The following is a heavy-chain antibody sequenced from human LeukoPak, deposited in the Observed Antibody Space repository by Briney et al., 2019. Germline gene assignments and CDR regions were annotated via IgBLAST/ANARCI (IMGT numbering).Heavy chain of an antibody. D-gene: IGHD6-6*01. CDR3: ACSSSSLPLLH. J-gene: IGHJ1*01. CDR1: GGSFSGYY. V-gene: IGHV4-34*01. CDR2: INHSGST. Sequence: SETLSLTCAVYGGSFSGYYWSWIRQPPGKGLEWIGEINHSGSTNYNPSLKSRVTISVDTSKNQFSLKLSSVTAADTAVYYCACSSSSLPLLHWGQGTLVTISS.